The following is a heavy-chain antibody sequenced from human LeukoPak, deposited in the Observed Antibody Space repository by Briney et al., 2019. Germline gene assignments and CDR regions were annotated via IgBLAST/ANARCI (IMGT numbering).Heavy chain of an antibody. V-gene: IGHV3-30*18. J-gene: IGHJ4*02. CDR3: AKDWEQSLDY. CDR1: GFTFSSYG. D-gene: IGHD1-26*01. CDR2: ISYDGTNK. Sequence: PGRSLRLSCAASGFTFSSYGMHWVRQAPGKGLEWVAVISYDGTNKYYADSVKGRFTISRDNSKNTLYLQMNSLRAEDTAVYYCAKDWEQSLDYWGQGTLVTVSS.